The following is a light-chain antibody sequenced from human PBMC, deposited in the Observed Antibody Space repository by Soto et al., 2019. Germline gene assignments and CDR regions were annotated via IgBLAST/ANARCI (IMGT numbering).Light chain of an antibody. CDR3: QQYGRASWT. Sequence: EIVLTQSPGTLSLSPGEGATLSCRASQSVSSNFFAWYQQKPGQAPSLLIYGASTRATGIPDRFSGSGSGTDCTLTISRQEPEDFAVYYCQQYGRASWTFGQGTKVEIK. J-gene: IGKJ1*01. V-gene: IGKV3-20*01. CDR2: GAS. CDR1: QSVSSNF.